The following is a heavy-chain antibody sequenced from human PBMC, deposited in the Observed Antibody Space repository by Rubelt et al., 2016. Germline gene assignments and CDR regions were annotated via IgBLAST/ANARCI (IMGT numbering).Heavy chain of an antibody. V-gene: IGHV3-23*01. CDR3: ARGRSGGYFDY. CDR1: GFTFSNYD. D-gene: IGHD4-23*01. J-gene: IGHJ4*02. CDR2: IGGRGGGT. Sequence: EVQLLESGGGLVQPGGSLRLSCAASGFTFSNYDMSWVRQAPGKGLEWVSTIGGRGGGTYYADSVKGRFTISRDSSKNTLYLQMNSLRAEDTALYYCARGRSGGYFDYWGQGTLVTVSS.